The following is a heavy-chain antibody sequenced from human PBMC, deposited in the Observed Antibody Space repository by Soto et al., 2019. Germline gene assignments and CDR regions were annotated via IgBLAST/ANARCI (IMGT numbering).Heavy chain of an antibody. CDR3: ERGLNLAARLSGTYFDY. J-gene: IGHJ4*02. D-gene: IGHD6-6*01. CDR1: GYSISSGYY. CDR2: IYHSGST. Sequence: SETLSLTCAVSGYSISSGYYWGWIRQPPGKGLEWIGSIYHSGSTYYNPSLKSRVTISVDTSKNQFSLKLSSVTAADTAVYYCERGLNLAARLSGTYFDYRGQGTLVTVSS. V-gene: IGHV4-38-2*01.